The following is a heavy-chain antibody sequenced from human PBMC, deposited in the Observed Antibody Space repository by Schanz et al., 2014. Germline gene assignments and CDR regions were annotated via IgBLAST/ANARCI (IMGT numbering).Heavy chain of an antibody. CDR2: ISARGEVS. CDR3: AKWDDIVPDPYPMLGWFDS. CDR1: GFSFSIFA. J-gene: IGHJ5*01. V-gene: IGHV3-23*01. D-gene: IGHD2-8*01. Sequence: EVQLLESGGGLVQPGGSLRLSCAASGFSFSIFAMTWVRQAPGKGLEWVSVISARGEVSKYSDSVKGRFIVSRDNSRATLFLQMDSLIAADTAFYYCAKWDDIVPDPYPMLGWFDSWGQCILVTVSS.